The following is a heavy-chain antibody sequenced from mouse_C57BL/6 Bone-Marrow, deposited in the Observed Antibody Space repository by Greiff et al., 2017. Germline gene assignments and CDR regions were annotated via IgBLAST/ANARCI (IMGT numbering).Heavy chain of an antibody. CDR3: ALVWLRRYYAMDY. CDR2: IWSGGST. V-gene: IGHV2-2*01. Sequence: VQLQQSGPGLVQPSQSLSITCTVSGFSLTSYGVHWVRQSPGQGLEWLGVIWSGGSTDYNAAFISRLSISKDNSKSQVFFKMNSLQADDTAIYYGALVWLRRYYAMDYWGQGTSVTVSS. CDR1: GFSLTSYG. D-gene: IGHD2-2*01. J-gene: IGHJ4*01.